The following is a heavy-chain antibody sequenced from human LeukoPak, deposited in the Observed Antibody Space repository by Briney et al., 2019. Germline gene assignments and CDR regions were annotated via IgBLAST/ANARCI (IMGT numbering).Heavy chain of an antibody. V-gene: IGHV4-59*01. D-gene: IGHD3-10*01. J-gene: IGHJ6*03. CDR1: GGSMSSYY. CDR2: MYNSGST. CDR3: PRAPPRTYYYYMDV. Sequence: PSETLSLTCNVSGGSMSSYYWTWIPQPPGKGLQWSGYMYNSGSTNYNPSLKSRVTISVDTSKQQFSLNQTSMTASPTALYYSPRAPPRTYYYYMDVWGKGTTVTVSS.